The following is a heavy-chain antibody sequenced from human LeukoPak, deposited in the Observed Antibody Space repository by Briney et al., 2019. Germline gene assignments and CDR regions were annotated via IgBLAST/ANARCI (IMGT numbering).Heavy chain of an antibody. D-gene: IGHD1-26*01. Sequence: LQTLSLTCAISGDSFSSNSAAWNWIRQSPSRGLEWLGRTYFKSKWYYDYAGSVKSRITINPDTTKNQFSLQLNSVTPEDTAVYYCARGGGSYYQWGQGTLVTVSS. J-gene: IGHJ4*02. CDR3: ARGGGSYYQ. CDR2: TYFKSKWYY. CDR1: GDSFSSNSAA. V-gene: IGHV6-1*01.